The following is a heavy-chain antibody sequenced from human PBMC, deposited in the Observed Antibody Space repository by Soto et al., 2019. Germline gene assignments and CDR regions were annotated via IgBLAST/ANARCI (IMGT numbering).Heavy chain of an antibody. CDR3: AMGYGSGDYSCAMDV. Sequence: XSFKSSCRAAGYSFTGYYMHCVRQAPRQELEGMVGNNPNSDGTNYSKKLLDWVTMIRDTSISNTYNELSRLLSDDATVYYCAMGYGSGDYSCAMDVWGQGTTVTVSS. D-gene: IGHD3-10*01. J-gene: IGHJ6*02. CDR1: GYSFTGYY. CDR2: NNPNSDGT. V-gene: IGHV1-2*04.